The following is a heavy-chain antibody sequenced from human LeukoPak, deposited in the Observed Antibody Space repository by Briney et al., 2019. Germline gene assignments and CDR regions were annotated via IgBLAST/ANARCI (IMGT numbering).Heavy chain of an antibody. V-gene: IGHV4-39*01. J-gene: IGHJ6*03. CDR1: GGSISSSSYY. CDR3: ASSPATYYYYYYVDV. CDR2: IYYSGST. Sequence: SETLSLTCTVSGGSISSSSYYWGWIRQPPGKGLEWIGSIYYSGSTYYNPSLKSRVTISVDTSKNQFSLKLSSVTAADTAVYYCASSPATYYYYYYVDVWGKGTTVTISS.